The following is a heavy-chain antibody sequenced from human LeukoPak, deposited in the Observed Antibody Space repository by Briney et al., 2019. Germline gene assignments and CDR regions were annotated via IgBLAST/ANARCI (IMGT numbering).Heavy chain of an antibody. J-gene: IGHJ4*02. CDR2: IYYSGST. CDR3: AAGISYLSSYYFDY. V-gene: IGHV4-59*08. CDR1: GGSISSYY. Sequence: SETPSLTCTVSGGSISSYYWSWIRQPPGKGLEWIGYIYYSGSTNYNPSLKSRVTISVDTSKNQFSLKPSSVTAADTAVYYCAAGISYLSSYYFDYWGQGTLVTVSS. D-gene: IGHD1-26*01.